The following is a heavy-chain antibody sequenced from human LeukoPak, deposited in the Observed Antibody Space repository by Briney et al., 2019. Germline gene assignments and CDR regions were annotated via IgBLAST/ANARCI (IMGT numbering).Heavy chain of an antibody. Sequence: PGGSLRLSCAASGFTFSSYGMSWVRQAPGKGLEWVSAISGSGGSTYYADSVKGRFTISRDNSKDTLFLLMNSLRAEDTGVYYCAKDPFGGVAGILWGQGNPGHRLL. CDR3: AKDPFGGVAGIL. D-gene: IGHD3-16*01. CDR1: GFTFSSYG. J-gene: IGHJ4*02. CDR2: ISGSGGST. V-gene: IGHV3-23*01.